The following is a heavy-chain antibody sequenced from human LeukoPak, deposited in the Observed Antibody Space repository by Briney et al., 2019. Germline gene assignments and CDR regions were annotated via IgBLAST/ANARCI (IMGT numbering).Heavy chain of an antibody. CDR3: ARGVLGYYYFDY. CDR2: ISGSGGST. D-gene: IGHD2-8*02. CDR1: GFTFSSYA. V-gene: IGHV3-23*01. J-gene: IGHJ4*02. Sequence: GGSLRLSCAASGFTFSSYAMSWVRQAPGKGLEWVSAISGSGGSTYYADSVKGRFTISRDNSKNTLYLQMNSLRAEDTAVYYCARGVLGYYYFDYWGQGTLVTVSS.